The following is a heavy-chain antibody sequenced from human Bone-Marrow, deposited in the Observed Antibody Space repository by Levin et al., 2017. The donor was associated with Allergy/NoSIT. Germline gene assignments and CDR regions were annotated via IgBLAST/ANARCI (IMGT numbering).Heavy chain of an antibody. CDR1: GFTFNDYT. V-gene: IGHV3-43*01. CDR2: ISWDASTT. CDR3: AKDLSPRIAVTGNIEY. D-gene: IGHD6-19*01. Sequence: GGSLRLSCAASGFTFNDYTMHWVRQAPQRGLEWVSLISWDASTTYYADSVRGRFIISRDNSKNALYLQMNSLTTEDTALYYCAKDLSPRIAVTGNIEYWGQGTLVTVSS. J-gene: IGHJ4*02.